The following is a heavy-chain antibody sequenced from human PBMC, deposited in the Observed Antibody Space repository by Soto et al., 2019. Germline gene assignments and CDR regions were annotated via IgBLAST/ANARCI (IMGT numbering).Heavy chain of an antibody. J-gene: IGHJ4*01. CDR1: GFTFSSYG. D-gene: IGHD2-21*02. Sequence: EGSLRLSCAASGFTFSSYGMHSVRQASGKALEWVALISYDGTTKYYADSVKGRITISRDNSKDTLYLQMSSLRAEDTAVYFCPRDRPPFSGGDCFFDYWGQGPLLTVAS. CDR3: PRDRPPFSGGDCFFDY. CDR2: ISYDGTTK. V-gene: IGHV3-30*03.